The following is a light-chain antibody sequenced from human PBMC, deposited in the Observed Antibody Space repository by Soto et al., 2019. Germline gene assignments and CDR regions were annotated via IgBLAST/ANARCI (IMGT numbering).Light chain of an antibody. CDR1: SSDVGGYNY. J-gene: IGLJ1*01. Sequence: QSALTQPASVSGSPGQSITISCTGTSSDVGGYNYVSWYQQHPGKAPKLMIYDVSNRPSGVSYRFSGSKSGNTASLTISGLQAEDEADYYCSSYTSSSPYVFGTGTKVTV. V-gene: IGLV2-14*01. CDR3: SSYTSSSPYV. CDR2: DVS.